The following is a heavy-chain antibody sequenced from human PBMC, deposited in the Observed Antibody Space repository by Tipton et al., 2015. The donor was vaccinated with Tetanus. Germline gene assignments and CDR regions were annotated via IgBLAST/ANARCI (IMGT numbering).Heavy chain of an antibody. V-gene: IGHV1-46*01. D-gene: IGHD2-15*01. Sequence: QSGAEVKKPGASVKVSCKASGYTFTSYYMHWVRQAPGQGLEWMGKINPSGGSTSYAQKFQGRCTMTRDTSTSTVYMELSSLRSEDTAVYYWARDLRVVVAATPVSYYYGMDVWGQGTTVTVSS. CDR2: INPSGGST. J-gene: IGHJ6*02. CDR1: GYTFTSYY. CDR3: ARDLRVVVAATPVSYYYGMDV.